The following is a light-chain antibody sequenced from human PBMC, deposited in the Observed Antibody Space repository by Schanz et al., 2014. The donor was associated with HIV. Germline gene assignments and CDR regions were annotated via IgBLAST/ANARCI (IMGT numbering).Light chain of an antibody. CDR1: NNDIGSYTY. CDR2: DVS. CDR3: LSYDNTLSGSRI. V-gene: IGLV2-14*01. J-gene: IGLJ2*01. Sequence: QSALTQPASVSGSPGQSITVSCTGTNNDIGSYTYVAWYQQHPGKAPKLMIYDVSNRPSGVPDRFSGSKSGTSASLAITGLQAEDEADYYCLSYDNTLSGSRIFGGGTKLTVL.